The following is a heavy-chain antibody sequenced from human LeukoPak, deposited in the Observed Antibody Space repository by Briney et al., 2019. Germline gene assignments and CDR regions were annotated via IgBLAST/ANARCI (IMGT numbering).Heavy chain of an antibody. J-gene: IGHJ5*02. D-gene: IGHD5-18*01. CDR3: ARGAMGGANWFDL. CDR2: IHYNGNT. Sequence: SETLSLTCTVSGGSISSGGYYWSWIRQHPGKGLEWIGYIHYNGNTYYNPSLKSRVTISVDTSKNHFSLKLSSVTAADTAVFYCARGAMGGANWFDLWGQGTLVTVSS. V-gene: IGHV4-31*03. CDR1: GGSISSGGYY.